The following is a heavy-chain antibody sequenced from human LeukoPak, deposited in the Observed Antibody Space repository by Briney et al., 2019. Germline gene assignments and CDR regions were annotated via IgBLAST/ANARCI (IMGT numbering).Heavy chain of an antibody. Sequence: SESLSLTCSVSVGSISNYFWNWIWQSPGMGLEWIGSVYSSGDTNYNPSLKSRVTISVDTSKNQFSLMLASVTAADTAVYYCARGHYSDAYLPADCWGQGTLVTVSS. CDR1: VGSISNYF. J-gene: IGHJ4*02. D-gene: IGHD2-21*01. CDR3: ARGHYSDAYLPADC. CDR2: VYSSGDT. V-gene: IGHV4-59*01.